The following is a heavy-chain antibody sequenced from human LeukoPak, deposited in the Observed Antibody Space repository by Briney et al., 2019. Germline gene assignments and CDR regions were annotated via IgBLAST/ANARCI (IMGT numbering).Heavy chain of an antibody. J-gene: IGHJ4*02. V-gene: IGHV3-33*01. CDR1: GFTFSSYG. CDR2: IWYDGSNK. CDR3: ARDRCSSTSCYVRGDY. D-gene: IGHD2-2*01. Sequence: GGSLRLSCAASGFTFSSYGMHWVRQAPGKGLEWVAVIWYDGSNKYYADSVKGRFTISRDNSKNTLYLQMNSLRAEDTAVYYCARDRCSSTSCYVRGDYWGQGTLVTVSS.